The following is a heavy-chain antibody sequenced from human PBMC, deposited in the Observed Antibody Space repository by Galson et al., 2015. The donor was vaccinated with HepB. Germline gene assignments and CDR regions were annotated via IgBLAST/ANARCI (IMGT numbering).Heavy chain of an antibody. Sequence: PALVKPTQTLTLTCTFSGFSLSTSGMRVSWIRQPPGKALDWLARIDWDDDKFYSTSLKTRLTISKDTSKNQVVLTMTNMDPVDTATYYCARGRAAGTAGLDYWGQGTLVTVSS. J-gene: IGHJ4*02. CDR2: IDWDDDK. CDR3: ARGRAAGTAGLDY. D-gene: IGHD6-13*01. V-gene: IGHV2-70*04. CDR1: GFSLSTSGMR.